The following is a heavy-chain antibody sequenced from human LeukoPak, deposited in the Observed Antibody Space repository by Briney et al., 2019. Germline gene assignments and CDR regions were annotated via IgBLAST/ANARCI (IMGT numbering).Heavy chain of an antibody. CDR3: ARQGYSSSWTGEAFDI. J-gene: IGHJ3*02. D-gene: IGHD6-13*01. CDR2: IYYSGST. CDR1: GGSISSSSYY. V-gene: IGHV4-39*01. Sequence: SETLSLTCTVSGGSISSSSYYWGWIRQPPGKGLEWIGSIYYSGSTYYNPSLKSRVTISVDTSKNQFSPKLSSVTAADTAVYYCARQGYSSSWTGEAFDIWGQGTMVTVSS.